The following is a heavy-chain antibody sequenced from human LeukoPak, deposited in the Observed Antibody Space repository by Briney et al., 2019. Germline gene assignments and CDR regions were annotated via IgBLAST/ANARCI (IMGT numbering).Heavy chain of an antibody. CDR2: INPNSGGT. CDR1: GYTLTGFY. CDR3: ARDAATTVTTD. J-gene: IGHJ4*02. D-gene: IGHD4-11*01. V-gene: IGHV1-2*02. Sequence: ASVRVSCKTSGYTLTGFYLHWVRQAPGQGLEWMGWINPNSGGTNYAQRFQGRVTMTRDTSISTAYMELRRLRSDDTAVYFCARDAATTVTTDWGQGTLVTVSS.